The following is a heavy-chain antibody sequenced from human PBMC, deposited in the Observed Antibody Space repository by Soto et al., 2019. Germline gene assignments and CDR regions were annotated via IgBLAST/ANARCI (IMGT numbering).Heavy chain of an antibody. Sequence: QVQLVQSGAEVKKPGSSVKVSCKASGGTFSSYAISWVRQAPGQGLEWMGGIIPIFGTANYAQKFQGRVRITADESTSTAYMELSSLRSEDTSVYYCARVEMATRAQYYFDYWGQGTLVTISS. CDR1: GGTFSSYA. CDR2: IIPIFGTA. J-gene: IGHJ4*02. V-gene: IGHV1-69*01. CDR3: ARVEMATRAQYYFDY.